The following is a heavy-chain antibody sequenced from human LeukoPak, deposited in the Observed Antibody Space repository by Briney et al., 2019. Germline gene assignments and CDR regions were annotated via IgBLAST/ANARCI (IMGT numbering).Heavy chain of an antibody. V-gene: IGHV1-2*02. J-gene: IGHJ4*02. CDR1: GYTFAAYY. CDR2: INPNSGDT. Sequence: ASVKVSCKASGYTFAAYYMYWVRQAPGQGLEWMGWINPNSGDTNYAQKFQGRVTMTRDTSISTAYMDLSRLRSDDTAVYYCARGSIVGATFDYFDYWGQGTLVTVSS. CDR3: ARGSIVGATFDYFDY. D-gene: IGHD1-26*01.